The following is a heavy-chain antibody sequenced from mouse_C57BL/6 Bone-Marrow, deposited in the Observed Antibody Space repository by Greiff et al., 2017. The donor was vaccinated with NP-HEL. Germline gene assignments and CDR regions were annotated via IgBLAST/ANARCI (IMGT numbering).Heavy chain of an antibody. CDR2: IRNKANGYTT. CDR1: GFTFTDYY. CDR3: AILYDGYYLFDY. V-gene: IGHV7-3*01. D-gene: IGHD2-3*01. Sequence: EVKVVESGGGLVQPGGSLSLSCAASGFTFTDYYMSWVRQPPGKALEWLGFIRNKANGYTTEYSASVKGRFTISRDNSQSILYLQMNALRAEDRATDDCAILYDGYYLFDYWGQGATLTVSS. J-gene: IGHJ2*01.